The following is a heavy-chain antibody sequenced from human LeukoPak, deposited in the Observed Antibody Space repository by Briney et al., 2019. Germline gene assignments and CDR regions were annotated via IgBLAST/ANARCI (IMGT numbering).Heavy chain of an antibody. V-gene: IGHV4-34*01. J-gene: IGHJ2*01. D-gene: IGHD4-23*01. CDR2: INHSGST. CDR3: ARGGLRWPRKRYFDL. CDR1: GGSFSGYY. Sequence: SETLSLTCAVYGGSFSGYYWSWIRQPPGKGLEWIGEINHSGSTNYNPSLKSRVTISVDTSKNQFSRKLSSVTAADTAVYYCARGGLRWPRKRYFDLWGRGTLVTVSS.